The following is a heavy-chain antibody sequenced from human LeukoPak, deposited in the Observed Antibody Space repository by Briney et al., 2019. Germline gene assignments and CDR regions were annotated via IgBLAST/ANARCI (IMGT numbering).Heavy chain of an antibody. V-gene: IGHV3-23*01. Sequence: GGSLRLSCAASGFTFSSYAMSWVRQAPGKGLGWVSGISGSGGRTSYADSVKGRFTISRDNSKNTLYLQMNSLRAEDTAVYYCAKGPMTKLDPWGQGTLVTVSS. J-gene: IGHJ5*02. CDR1: GFTFSSYA. D-gene: IGHD4-11*01. CDR2: ISGSGGRT. CDR3: AKGPMTKLDP.